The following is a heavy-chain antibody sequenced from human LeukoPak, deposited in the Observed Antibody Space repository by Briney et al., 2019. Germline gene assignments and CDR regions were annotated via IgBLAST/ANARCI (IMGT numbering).Heavy chain of an antibody. J-gene: IGHJ4*02. CDR3: AKVRPSEPWLGEYDIDY. Sequence: GGTLRLSCAASGFTFKSYDLHWVRQAPGKGLEWVSLISGSGDRTYYANSVKGRFTISRDNSKNTLYLQMNSLRADDTALYYCAKVRPSEPWLGEYDIDYWGQGTLVTVSS. D-gene: IGHD3-10*01. CDR1: GFTFKSYD. V-gene: IGHV3-23*01. CDR2: ISGSGDRT.